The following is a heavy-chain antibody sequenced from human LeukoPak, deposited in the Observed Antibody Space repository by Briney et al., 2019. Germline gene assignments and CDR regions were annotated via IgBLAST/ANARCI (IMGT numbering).Heavy chain of an antibody. J-gene: IGHJ4*02. CDR3: ARVTSIAVAGTDY. Sequence: GGSLRLSCAASGFTFSSYSMNWVRQAPVKGLEWVSSISSSSSYIYYADSVKGRFTISRDNAKNSLYLQMNSLRAEDTAVYYCARVTSIAVAGTDYWGQGTLVTVSS. D-gene: IGHD6-19*01. CDR1: GFTFSSYS. V-gene: IGHV3-21*01. CDR2: ISSSSSYI.